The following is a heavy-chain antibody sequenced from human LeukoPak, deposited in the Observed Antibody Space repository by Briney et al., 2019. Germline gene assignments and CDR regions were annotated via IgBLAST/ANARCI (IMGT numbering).Heavy chain of an antibody. V-gene: IGHV5-51*01. D-gene: IGHD2-15*01. J-gene: IGHJ4*02. CDR2: IYPGDSDS. CDR1: GYSFTSYW. Sequence: GESLKISCKGSGYSFTSYWIGLVRQMPGKGLEWMGIIYPGDSDSRNSPSFQGQVTISADKSISTAYLQWSSLETSDTAMYYCARRRPGYCTGGSCYGYYYDYWGQGTLVTVSS. CDR3: ARRRPGYCTGGSCYGYYYDY.